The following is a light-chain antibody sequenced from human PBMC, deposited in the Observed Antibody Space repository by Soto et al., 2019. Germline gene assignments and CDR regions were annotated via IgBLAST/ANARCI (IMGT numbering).Light chain of an antibody. CDR1: SSNIGAGYA. J-gene: IGLJ1*01. CDR3: QSYDSSLSTYV. V-gene: IGLV1-40*01. CDR2: GNN. Sequence: QSVLTQPPSVSGAPGQRVTISCTGSSSNIGAGYAVHWYQQLPGTAPKLLIYGNNNRPSGVPDRFSGSKSGTSASLAITGLQAEDEADYYCQSYDSSLSTYVFXTGTKLTVL.